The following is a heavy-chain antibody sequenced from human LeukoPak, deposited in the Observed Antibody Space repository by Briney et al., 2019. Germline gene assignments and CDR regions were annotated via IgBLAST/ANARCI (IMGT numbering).Heavy chain of an antibody. V-gene: IGHV3-7*01. J-gene: IGHJ4*02. Sequence: PWGSLRLSCAASGFAFSSYWMGWVRQAPGKGLEWVANIKQDGSEKYYVDSVKGRFTISRDNAKNSLYLQMNSLRAEDTAVYYCAREGNYGSGSYYRGYYFDYWGQGTLVTVSS. CDR1: GFAFSSYW. D-gene: IGHD3-10*01. CDR3: AREGNYGSGSYYRGYYFDY. CDR2: IKQDGSEK.